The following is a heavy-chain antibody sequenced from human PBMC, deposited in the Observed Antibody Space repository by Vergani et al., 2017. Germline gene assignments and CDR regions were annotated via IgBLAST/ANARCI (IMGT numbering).Heavy chain of an antibody. V-gene: IGHV3-33*01. CDR2: IWYDGSNK. Sequence: QVQLVESEGGVVQTGRSLSLSCVASGFTFSSHGMHWVRQAPGKGLEWVAVIWYDGSNKYYGDSVKGRFTISRDNSKNTLYLQMNSLRVEDTAVYYCASWGNEKRLDSWGQGTLVTVSS. CDR3: ASWGNEKRLDS. J-gene: IGHJ5*01. D-gene: IGHD3-16*01. CDR1: GFTFSSHG.